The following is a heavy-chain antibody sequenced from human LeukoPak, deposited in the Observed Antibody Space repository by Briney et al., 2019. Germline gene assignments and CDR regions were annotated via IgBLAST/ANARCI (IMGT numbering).Heavy chain of an antibody. J-gene: IGHJ4*02. D-gene: IGHD6-19*01. CDR1: GFPFSDYY. CDR2: ISSSSSYT. Sequence: GESLNISCAASGFPFSDYYMSWIRQAPGKGLEWVSYISSSSSYTNYAGSVKGRFTISRDNAKNSLYLQMNSLRAEDTAVYYCARVYSSGWTIFDYWGQGTLVTVSS. V-gene: IGHV3-11*05. CDR3: ARVYSSGWTIFDY.